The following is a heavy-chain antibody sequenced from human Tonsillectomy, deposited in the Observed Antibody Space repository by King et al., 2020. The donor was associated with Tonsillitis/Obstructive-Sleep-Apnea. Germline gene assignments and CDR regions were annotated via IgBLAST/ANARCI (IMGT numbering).Heavy chain of an antibody. J-gene: IGHJ6*03. Sequence: VQLVESGGGLVKPGGSLRLSCAASGFTFTSYSMNWVRQAPGKGLEWVSSISSTSDYIYYADSVKGRFTISGDNAKNSLYLQMNSLRAEDTAVYYCARRNDYTNYAYMDVWGKGTTVTVSS. CDR1: GFTFTSYS. CDR2: ISSTSDYI. D-gene: IGHD4-11*01. V-gene: IGHV3-21*01. CDR3: ARRNDYTNYAYMDV.